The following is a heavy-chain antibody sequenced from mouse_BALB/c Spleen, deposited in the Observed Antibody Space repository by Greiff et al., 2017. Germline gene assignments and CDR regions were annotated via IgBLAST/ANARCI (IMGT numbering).Heavy chain of an antibody. CDR2: ISSGGSYT. V-gene: IGHV5-6*01. D-gene: IGHD4-1*01. J-gene: IGHJ2*01. CDR1: GFTFSSYG. Sequence: EVKVVESGGDLVKPGGSLKLSCAASGFTFSSYGMSWVRQTPDKRLEWVATISSGGSYTYYPDSVKGRFTISRDNAKNTLYLQMSSLKSEDTAMYYCAREGEANWDYFDYWGQGTTLTVSS. CDR3: AREGEANWDYFDY.